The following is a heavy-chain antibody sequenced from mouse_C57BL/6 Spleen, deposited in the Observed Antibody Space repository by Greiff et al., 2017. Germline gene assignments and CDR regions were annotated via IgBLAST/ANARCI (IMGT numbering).Heavy chain of an antibody. CDR3: AVGDYYGSPYAMDY. V-gene: IGHV1-50*01. D-gene: IGHD1-1*01. CDR1: GYTFTSYW. Sequence: VQLQQPGAELVKPGASVKLSCKASGYTFTSYWMQWVKQRPGQGLEWIGEIDPSDSYTNYNQKFKGKATLTVDTSSSTAYMQLSSLTSEDSAVYYCAVGDYYGSPYAMDYWGQGTSVTVSS. J-gene: IGHJ4*01. CDR2: IDPSDSYT.